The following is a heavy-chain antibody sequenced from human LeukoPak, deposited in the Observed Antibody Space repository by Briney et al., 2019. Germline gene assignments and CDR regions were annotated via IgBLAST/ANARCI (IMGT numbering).Heavy chain of an antibody. D-gene: IGHD3-22*01. Sequence: ASVKVSCKVSGYTLTELSMHWVRQAPGKGLEWMGGFDPEDGETIYAQKFQGRVTMTEDTSTDTAYMELSSLRSEDTAAYYCAKIHYYDSSGYSLAFGYWGQGTLVTVSS. CDR1: GYTLTELS. CDR3: AKIHYYDSSGYSLAFGY. CDR2: FDPEDGET. V-gene: IGHV1-24*01. J-gene: IGHJ4*02.